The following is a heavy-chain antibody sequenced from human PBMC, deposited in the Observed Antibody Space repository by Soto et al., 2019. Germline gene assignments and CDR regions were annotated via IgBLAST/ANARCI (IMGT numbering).Heavy chain of an antibody. V-gene: IGHV4-59*12. CDR2: IYYSGST. J-gene: IGHJ4*02. CDR3: ARPYNGGYDHFFDY. CDR1: GDSISSYY. Sequence: SETLSLTCTVSGDSISSYYWSWIRQPPGKGLEWIGYIYYSGSTNYNPSLKSRVTISVDTSKNQFSLKLSSVTAADTAVYYCARPYNGGYDHFFDYWGQGTLVTVSS. D-gene: IGHD5-12*01.